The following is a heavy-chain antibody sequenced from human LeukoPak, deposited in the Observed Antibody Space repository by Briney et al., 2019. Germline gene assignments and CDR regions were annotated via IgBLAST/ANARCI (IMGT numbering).Heavy chain of an antibody. J-gene: IGHJ6*02. V-gene: IGHV4-31*03. D-gene: IGHD4-11*01. Sequence: SQTLSLTCTVSGGSLSSGGYYWGWVRQHPGRGLEWIGYIYYSGSTYYNPSLKSRVTISVDTSKNQFSLKLSSVTAADTAVYYCARDRDDYSNYRTDYYYGMDVWGQGTTVTVSS. CDR3: ARDRDDYSNYRTDYYYGMDV. CDR2: IYYSGST. CDR1: GGSLSSGGYY.